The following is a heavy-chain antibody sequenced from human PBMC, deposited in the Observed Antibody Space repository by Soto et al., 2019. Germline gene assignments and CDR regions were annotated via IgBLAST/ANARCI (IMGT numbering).Heavy chain of an antibody. D-gene: IGHD1-1*01. CDR2: ISYDGSNK. Sequence: QVQLVESGGGVVQPGRSLRLSCAASGFTFSSYAMHWVRQAPGKGLEWVAVISYDGSNKYYADSVKGRFTISRDNSKNTLYLQMNSLRAEDTAVYYCARERTTDYYYYGMDVWGQGTTVTVSS. CDR3: ARERTTDYYYYGMDV. CDR1: GFTFSSYA. V-gene: IGHV3-30-3*01. J-gene: IGHJ6*02.